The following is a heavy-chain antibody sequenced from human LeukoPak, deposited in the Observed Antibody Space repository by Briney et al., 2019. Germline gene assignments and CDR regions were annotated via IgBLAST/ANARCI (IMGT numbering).Heavy chain of an antibody. Sequence: PGGSLRLSCTASGYTFSDYSVNWVRHVAGKRLEWVSSISSSGTYIFYADSVQGRFTISRDNARNSLFLQMNNLRAEDTALYYCVSGNDPDSVWRTYRLDAFDIWGQGTMAIVSS. V-gene: IGHV3-21*01. D-gene: IGHD3-16*02. J-gene: IGHJ3*02. CDR3: VSGNDPDSVWRTYRLDAFDI. CDR1: GYTFSDYS. CDR2: ISSSGTYI.